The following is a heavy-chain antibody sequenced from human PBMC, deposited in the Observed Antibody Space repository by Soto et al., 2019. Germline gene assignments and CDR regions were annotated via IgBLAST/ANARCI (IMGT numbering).Heavy chain of an antibody. CDR3: ARKNGTRGWYQIHH. D-gene: IGHD6-19*01. J-gene: IGHJ4*02. V-gene: IGHV5-51*01. Sequence: GESLKISCEGSGYRFTAYSIAWVRQMPGRGLEYMGIFNPSDSAPTYSPSFQGQVTISLDRSTNTAFLQWTSLKASDSAFYYCARKNGTRGWYQIHHWGQGTQVTVYS. CDR2: FNPSDSAP. CDR1: GYRFTAYS.